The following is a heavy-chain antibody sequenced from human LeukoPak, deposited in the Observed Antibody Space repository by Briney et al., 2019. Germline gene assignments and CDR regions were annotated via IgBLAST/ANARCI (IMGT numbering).Heavy chain of an antibody. D-gene: IGHD3-3*01. Sequence: SETLSLTCAVYGGSFSGYYWSWIRQPPGKGLEWIGEINHSGSTNYNPSLKSRVTISVDTSKNQFSLKLSSVTAADTAVYYCAGRGITIFGVVYSEFWFDPWGQGTLVTVSS. CDR1: GGSFSGYY. J-gene: IGHJ5*02. CDR2: INHSGST. V-gene: IGHV4-34*01. CDR3: AGRGITIFGVVYSEFWFDP.